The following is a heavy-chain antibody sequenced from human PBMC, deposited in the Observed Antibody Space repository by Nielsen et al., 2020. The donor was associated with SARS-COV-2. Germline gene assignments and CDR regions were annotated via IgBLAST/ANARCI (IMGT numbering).Heavy chain of an antibody. V-gene: IGHV4-59*01. J-gene: IGHJ3*02. Sequence: SETLSLTCTVSGGSISSYYWSWIRQPPGKGLEWIGYIDYSGNTNYSPSLKSRVTFSVDTSKNQFSLKLSSVTAADTAVYYCARGFDIWGQGTMVTVSS. CDR1: GGSISSYY. CDR2: IDYSGNT. CDR3: ARGFDI.